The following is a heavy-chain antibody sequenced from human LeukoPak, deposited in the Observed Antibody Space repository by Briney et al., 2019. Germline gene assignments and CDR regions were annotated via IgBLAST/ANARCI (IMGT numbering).Heavy chain of an antibody. CDR2: ISSGRSTI. CDR3: ARGETARVDY. D-gene: IGHD3-16*01. V-gene: IGHV3-48*02. CDR1: GFTFSTYN. J-gene: IGHJ4*02. Sequence: GGSLRLSCAASGFTFSTYNMNGVRQAPGKGLEGLSYISSGRSTIYYEDSVEGRFTISRDNAKNSLYLQMNSLRDEDTAVYYCARGETARVDYWGQGILVTVSS.